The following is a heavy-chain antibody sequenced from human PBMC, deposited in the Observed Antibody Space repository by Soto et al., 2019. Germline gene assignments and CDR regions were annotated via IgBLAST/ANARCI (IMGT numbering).Heavy chain of an antibody. V-gene: IGHV3-7*03. CDR3: ARDLFEAARRGEYAFDI. Sequence: PGGSLRLSCASSSFTLISYWMSWVRQAPGKGLEWVANIKQDGSEKYYVDSVKGRFTISRDNAKNSLYLQMNSLRAEDTAVYYCARDLFEAARRGEYAFDIWGQGTMVTVSS. D-gene: IGHD3-16*01. CDR1: SFTLISYW. J-gene: IGHJ3*02. CDR2: IKQDGSEK.